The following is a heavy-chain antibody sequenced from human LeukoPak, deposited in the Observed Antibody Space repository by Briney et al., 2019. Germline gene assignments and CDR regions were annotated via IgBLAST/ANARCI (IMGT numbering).Heavy chain of an antibody. V-gene: IGHV1-69*13. J-gene: IGHJ4*02. Sequence: LVKVSCKASGYTFNSYGITWVRQAPGQGLVWMGGIIPIFGTANYAQKFQGRVTITADESTSTAYMELSSLRSEDTAVYYCARVGYSSGWYSNYFDYWGQGTLVTVSS. D-gene: IGHD6-19*01. CDR2: IIPIFGTA. CDR3: ARVGYSSGWYSNYFDY. CDR1: GYTFNSYG.